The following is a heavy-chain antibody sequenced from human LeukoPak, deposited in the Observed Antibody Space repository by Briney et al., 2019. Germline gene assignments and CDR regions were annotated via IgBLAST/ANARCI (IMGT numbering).Heavy chain of an antibody. CDR2: ISGSGGST. V-gene: IGHV3-23*01. CDR1: GFTFSSYA. Sequence: PGGSLRLSCAASGFTFSSYAMSWVRQAPGKGLEWVSAISGSGGSTYYADSVKGRFTISRDNSKNTLYPQMNSLRAEDTAVYYCATLGCSGGSCYLDYWGQGTLVTVSS. J-gene: IGHJ4*02. D-gene: IGHD2-15*01. CDR3: ATLGCSGGSCYLDY.